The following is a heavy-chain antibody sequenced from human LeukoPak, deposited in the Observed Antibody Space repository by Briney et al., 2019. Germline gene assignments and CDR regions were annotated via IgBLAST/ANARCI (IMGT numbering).Heavy chain of an antibody. J-gene: IGHJ4*02. CDR1: GSNVSSDY. D-gene: IGHD3-10*01. CDR3: ARVKGETPAFDF. V-gene: IGHV3-53*01. Sequence: GGSLRLSCEVSGSNVSSDYMTWVRQAPGKGLQWVSVLYTDGTTYYANSVKGRFTISRDNSKNTLYLQVNSLRAEDTAIYYCARVKGETPAFDFWGQGTLVTVSS. CDR2: LYTDGTT.